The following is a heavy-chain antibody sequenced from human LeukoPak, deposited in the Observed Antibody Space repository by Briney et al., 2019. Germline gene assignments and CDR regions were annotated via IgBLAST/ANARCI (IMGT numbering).Heavy chain of an antibody. D-gene: IGHD3-10*01. CDR1: GGSFSGYY. V-gene: IGHV4-34*01. J-gene: IGHJ6*03. CDR2: INHSGST. Sequence: SETLSLTCAVYGGSFSGYYWSWIRQPPGKGLEWVGEINHSGSTNYNPSLKSRVTISVDTSKNQFSLKLSSVTAADTAVYYCARDPVEAGTRGPDYYYYYMDVWGKGTTVTVSS. CDR3: ARDPVEAGTRGPDYYYYYMDV.